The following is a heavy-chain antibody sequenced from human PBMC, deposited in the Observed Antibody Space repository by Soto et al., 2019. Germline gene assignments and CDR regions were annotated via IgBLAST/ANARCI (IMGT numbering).Heavy chain of an antibody. D-gene: IGHD2-15*01. CDR3: VKESTPPFFDS. J-gene: IGHJ4*02. CDR1: GFTPNNYG. V-gene: IGHV3-33*03. Sequence: PGGSLRLSCVGSGFTPNNYGVHWVRQAPGKGLEWVALMWYDGLRQTYLDSVRGRFTVSRDSSTNTIYLQMNILRVEDTGNYFCVKESTPPFFDSWGQGTPVTVSS. CDR2: MWYDGLRQ.